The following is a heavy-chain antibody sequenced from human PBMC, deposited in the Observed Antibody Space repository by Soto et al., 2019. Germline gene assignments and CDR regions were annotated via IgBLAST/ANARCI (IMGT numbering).Heavy chain of an antibody. J-gene: IGHJ6*02. CDR3: ARDEHSGYDFYYGMDV. CDR2: ISAYNGNT. CDR1: GYTFTSYG. D-gene: IGHD5-12*01. V-gene: IGHV1-18*01. Sequence: ASVKVSCKASGYTFTSYGISWVRQAPGQGLEWMGWISAYNGNTNYAQKLQGRVTMTTDTPTSTAYMELRSLRSDDTAVYYCARDEHSGYDFYYGMDVWGQGTTVTVSS.